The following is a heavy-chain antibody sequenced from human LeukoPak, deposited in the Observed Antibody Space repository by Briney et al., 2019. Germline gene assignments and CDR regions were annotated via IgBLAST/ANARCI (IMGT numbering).Heavy chain of an antibody. D-gene: IGHD1-1*01. J-gene: IGHJ4*02. CDR2: ISGSGGST. Sequence: GRSIRLSCAASGFTFSSYAMSWVSQAPGKGMEWVSAISGSGGSTYYAASVKGRFTISRDNSTHTLYLKMNSLRTEDTAVYYCAKDPLQKCTYYFDYWGEGPLVAVST. V-gene: IGHV3-23*01. CDR1: GFTFSSYA. CDR3: AKDPLQKCTYYFDY.